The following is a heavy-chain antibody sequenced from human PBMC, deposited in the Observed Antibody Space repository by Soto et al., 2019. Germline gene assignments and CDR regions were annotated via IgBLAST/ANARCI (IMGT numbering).Heavy chain of an antibody. V-gene: IGHV1-18*01. D-gene: IGHD6-19*01. Sequence: ASVKVSCKASGYTFTSYGSSWVRQAPGQGLEWMGWISAYNGNTNYAQKLQGRVTMTTDTSTSTAYMELRSLRSDDTAVYYCARISIYSSGWYYFDYWGQGTLVTVSS. CDR1: GYTFTSYG. J-gene: IGHJ4*02. CDR3: ARISIYSSGWYYFDY. CDR2: ISAYNGNT.